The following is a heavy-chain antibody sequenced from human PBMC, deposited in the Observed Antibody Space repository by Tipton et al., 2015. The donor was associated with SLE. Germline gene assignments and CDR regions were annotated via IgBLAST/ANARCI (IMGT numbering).Heavy chain of an antibody. CDR2: IRYDGSNK. V-gene: IGHV3-33*08. CDR1: GFTFSSYS. D-gene: IGHD3-3*01. J-gene: IGHJ4*02. CDR3: ARVDDFWSGHDY. Sequence: SLRLSCAGSGFTFSSYSLNWVRQAPGKGLEWVAFIRYDGSNKYYADSVKGRFTISRDNAKNSLYLQMNSLRAEDTAVYYCARVDDFWSGHDYWGQGTLVTVSS.